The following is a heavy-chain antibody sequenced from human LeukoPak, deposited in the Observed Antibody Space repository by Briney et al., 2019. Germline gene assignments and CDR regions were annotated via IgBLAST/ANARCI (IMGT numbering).Heavy chain of an antibody. CDR1: GFIFSSYG. CDR2: IWYDGSHK. Sequence: GGSLRLSCAASGFIFSSYGMHWVRQAPGKGLEGVAVIWYDGSHKSYADSVKGRFTISRDNSKNTLYLQMSSLRAEDTAVYYCARDPTEGGTFAYYFDYWGQGTLVTVSS. J-gene: IGHJ4*02. CDR3: ARDPTEGGTFAYYFDY. D-gene: IGHD1-26*01. V-gene: IGHV3-33*01.